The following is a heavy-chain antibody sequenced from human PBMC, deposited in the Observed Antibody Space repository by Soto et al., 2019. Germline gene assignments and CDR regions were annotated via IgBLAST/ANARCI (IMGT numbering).Heavy chain of an antibody. CDR2: FDPEDGET. CDR3: ATASDYDILTGYPLNFDY. CDR1: GYTLTELS. D-gene: IGHD3-9*01. V-gene: IGHV1-24*01. Sequence: ASVKVSCKVSGYTLTELSMHWVRQAPGKGLEWMGGFDPEDGETIYAQKFQGRVTMTGDTSTDTAYMELSSLRSEDTAVYYCATASDYDILTGYPLNFDYWGQGTLVT. J-gene: IGHJ4*02.